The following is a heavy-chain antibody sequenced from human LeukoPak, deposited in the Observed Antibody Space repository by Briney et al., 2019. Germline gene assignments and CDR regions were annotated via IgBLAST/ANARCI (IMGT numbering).Heavy chain of an antibody. J-gene: IGHJ5*02. CDR1: GYTFTSYY. CDR2: INPSGGST. D-gene: IGHD5-18*01. Sequence: ASVKVSCKASGYTFTSYYMHWVRQAPGQGLEWMGIINPSGGSTSYAQKFQGRVTITTDESTSTAYMELSSLRSEDTAVYYCARDRRGRGYSYGFGNWFDPWGQGTLVTVSS. CDR3: ARDRRGRGYSYGFGNWFDP. V-gene: IGHV1-46*01.